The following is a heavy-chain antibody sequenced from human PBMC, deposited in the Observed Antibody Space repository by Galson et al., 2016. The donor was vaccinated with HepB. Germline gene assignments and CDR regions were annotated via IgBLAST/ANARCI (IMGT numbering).Heavy chain of an antibody. V-gene: IGHV4-34*01. J-gene: IGHJ4*02. CDR3: ARVGIVVVVAATTRVFDY. CDR1: GGFFSDYY. CDR2: INPSGST. Sequence: LSLTCAVYGGFFSDYYWSWIRQPPGKGLEWIGEINPSGSTNYNPSLKSRVTISVDKSKNQFSLNVNSVTVADTAVYYCARVGIVVVVAATTRVFDYWGQGTLVTVSS. D-gene: IGHD2-15*01.